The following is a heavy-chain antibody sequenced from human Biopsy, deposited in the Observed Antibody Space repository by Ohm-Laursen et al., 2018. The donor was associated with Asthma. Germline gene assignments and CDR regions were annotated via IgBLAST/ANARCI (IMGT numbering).Heavy chain of an antibody. CDR1: GFTFSHYN. CDR3: ARDEPELRTELDY. CDR2: ITDTSRYI. Sequence: SLRLSCAASGFTFSHYNMNWVRQAPGKGLEWVSSITDTSRYIKYADSVKGRFTISRDNAKNSLYLQMNSLRAEDTAVYYCARDEPELRTELDYWGPGTLVTVSS. J-gene: IGHJ4*02. D-gene: IGHD1-14*01. V-gene: IGHV3-21*01.